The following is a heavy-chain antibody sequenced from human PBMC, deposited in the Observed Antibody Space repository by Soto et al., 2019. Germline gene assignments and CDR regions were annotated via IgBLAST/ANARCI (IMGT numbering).Heavy chain of an antibody. V-gene: IGHV3-66*04. Sequence: EVQLVESGGGLVQPGWSLRLSCAASGFTVSSNYMSWVRQALGKGLERVSVIYSGGSAYYAGSVKGRFTITRDNSKNPLYLQMSSLRAEDTAVYYCARHAYSYCGGYVEWWGQGTRVTVSP. J-gene: IGHJ4*02. CDR1: GFTVSSNY. CDR2: IYSGGSA. D-gene: IGHD5-18*01. CDR3: ARHAYSYCGGYVEW.